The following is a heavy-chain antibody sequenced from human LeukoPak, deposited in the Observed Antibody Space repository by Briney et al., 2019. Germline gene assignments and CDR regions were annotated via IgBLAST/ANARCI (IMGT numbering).Heavy chain of an antibody. CDR3: ARVHDYGDLYFDY. D-gene: IGHD4-17*01. CDR2: IHYSGST. J-gene: IGHJ4*02. CDR1: GGSISSYY. V-gene: IGHV4-59*01. Sequence: SETLSLTCTVSGGSISSYYWSWIRQPPGKGLEWIGYIHYSGSTNYNPSLKSRATISVDTSKNQFSLKLSSVTAADTAVYYCARVHDYGDLYFDYWGQGTLVTVSS.